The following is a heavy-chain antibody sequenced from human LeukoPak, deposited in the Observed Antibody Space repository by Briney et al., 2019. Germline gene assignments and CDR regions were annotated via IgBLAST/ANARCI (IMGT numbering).Heavy chain of an antibody. V-gene: IGHV4-4*07. Sequence: PSETPSLTCTVSGGSISSYYWSWIRQPAGKGLEWIGRIYTSGSTNYNPSLKSRVTMSVDTSKNQVSLKLRSVTAADTAVYYCARGIVVVPAATYFDNWGQGTLVTVSS. D-gene: IGHD2-2*01. CDR3: ARGIVVVPAATYFDN. CDR2: IYTSGST. J-gene: IGHJ4*02. CDR1: GGSISSYY.